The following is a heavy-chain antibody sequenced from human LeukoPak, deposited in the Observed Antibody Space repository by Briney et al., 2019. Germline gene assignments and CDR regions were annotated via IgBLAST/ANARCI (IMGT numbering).Heavy chain of an antibody. V-gene: IGHV1-69*04. Sequence: ASVKVSCKASGGTFSSYAISWVRQAPGQGLEWTGRIIPILGIANYAQKFQGRVTITADKSTSTAYMELSSLRSEDTAVYYCASWGSGSYYSPFDYWGQGTLVTVSS. D-gene: IGHD3-10*01. J-gene: IGHJ4*02. CDR2: IIPILGIA. CDR3: ASWGSGSYYSPFDY. CDR1: GGTFSSYA.